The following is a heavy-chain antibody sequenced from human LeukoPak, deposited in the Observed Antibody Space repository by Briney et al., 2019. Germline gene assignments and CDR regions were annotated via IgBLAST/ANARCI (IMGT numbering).Heavy chain of an antibody. J-gene: IGHJ4*02. Sequence: PGRSLRLSCAASGFTFSSYGMHWVRQAPGKGLEWVAVIWYGGSNKYYADSVKSRFTISRDNSKNTLYLQMNSLKTEDTAVYYCTTGDDFDYWGQGTLVTVSS. CDR3: TTGDDFDY. V-gene: IGHV3-33*08. CDR1: GFTFSSYG. CDR2: IWYGGSNK. D-gene: IGHD2-21*02.